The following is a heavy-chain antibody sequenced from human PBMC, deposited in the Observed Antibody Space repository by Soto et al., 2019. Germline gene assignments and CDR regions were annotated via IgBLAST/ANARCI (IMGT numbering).Heavy chain of an antibody. V-gene: IGHV1-8*01. CDR1: GYTFTNYD. CDR3: GRGFCSSTTCHFDS. CDR2: VNPNSGNT. D-gene: IGHD2-2*01. Sequence: ASVKVSCKASGYTFTNYDINWVRQATGQGLEWMGWVNPNSGNTRYAQKFQGRVTMTTNTSITTAYMELSSLRSEDTAVYFCGRGFCSSTTCHFDSWGQATLVTVSS. J-gene: IGHJ4*02.